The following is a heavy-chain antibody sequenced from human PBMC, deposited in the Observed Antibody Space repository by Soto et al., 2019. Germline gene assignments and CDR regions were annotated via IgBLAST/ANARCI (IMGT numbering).Heavy chain of an antibody. CDR1: GYTLNELS. V-gene: IGHV1-24*01. Sequence: ASVKGSCKGSGYTLNELSMDWGRQAPGKGLEWMGCFDPEDGETIYAQKFQGRVTMTEDTSTDTAYMELSSLRSEDTAVYYCATAITIFGVVINHFDPWGQGTLVTVSS. CDR3: ATAITIFGVVINHFDP. CDR2: FDPEDGET. J-gene: IGHJ5*02. D-gene: IGHD3-3*01.